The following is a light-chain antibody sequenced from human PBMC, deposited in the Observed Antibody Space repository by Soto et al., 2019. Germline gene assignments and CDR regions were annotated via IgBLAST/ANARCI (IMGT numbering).Light chain of an antibody. CDR2: GAS. CDR3: QQRSNWLRT. Sequence: EIVMTQSPATLSVSPGERATLSCRASQSVSSTYLAWYQQRPGQAPRLLIYGASNRATGIPARFSGSGSGTDFTLTISSLEPEDFAVYYCQQRSNWLRTFGQGTKVDNK. V-gene: IGKV3D-20*02. CDR1: QSVSSTY. J-gene: IGKJ1*01.